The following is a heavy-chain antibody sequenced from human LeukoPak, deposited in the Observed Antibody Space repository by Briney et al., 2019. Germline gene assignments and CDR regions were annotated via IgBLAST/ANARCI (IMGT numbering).Heavy chain of an antibody. CDR1: GFTFSSYG. V-gene: IGHV3-33*01. J-gene: IGHJ3*02. Sequence: QPGRSLRLSCAASGFTFSSYGMHWVRQAPGKGLEWVAVIWYDGSNKYYADSVKGRFTISRDNSKNTLYLQMNSLRAEDTAVYYCARVTCGGGCIGAFDIWGQGTMVTVSS. D-gene: IGHD2-21*02. CDR2: IWYDGSNK. CDR3: ARVTCGGGCIGAFDI.